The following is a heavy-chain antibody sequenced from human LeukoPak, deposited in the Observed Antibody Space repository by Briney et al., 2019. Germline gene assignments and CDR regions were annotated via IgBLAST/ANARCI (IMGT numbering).Heavy chain of an antibody. CDR3: ARSRPGSAVFSY. CDR1: GGSISSYY. D-gene: IGHD6-19*01. Sequence: SETLSLTCTVSGGSISSYYWSWIRQPPGKGLEWIGYIYYSGSTNYNPSLKSRVTISVDTSKNQFSLKLSSVTAADTAVYYCARSRPGSAVFSYWGQGTLVTVSS. CDR2: IYYSGST. J-gene: IGHJ4*02. V-gene: IGHV4-59*01.